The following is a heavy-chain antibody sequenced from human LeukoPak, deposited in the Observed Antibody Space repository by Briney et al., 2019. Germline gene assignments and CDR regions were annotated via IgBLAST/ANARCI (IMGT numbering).Heavy chain of an antibody. CDR2: INPNSGGT. V-gene: IGHV1-2*02. D-gene: IGHD3-10*01. J-gene: IGHJ4*02. CDR1: GYTFTSYG. CDR3: ARPVQRGYGSGSYDY. Sequence: ASVKVSCKASGYTFTSYGISWVRQAPGQGLEWMGWINPNSGGTNYAQKFQGRVTMTRDTSISTAYMELSRLRSDDTAVYYCARPVQRGYGSGSYDYWGQGTLVTVSS.